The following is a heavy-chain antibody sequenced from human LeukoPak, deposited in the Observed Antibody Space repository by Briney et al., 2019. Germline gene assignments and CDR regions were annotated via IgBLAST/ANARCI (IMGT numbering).Heavy chain of an antibody. D-gene: IGHD1-26*01. J-gene: IGHJ4*02. Sequence: GRSLRLSCAASGFTFRNFVMHWVRQAPGKGLEWVSVISYDGSNKYYADSVKGRFTISRDNSKNTLYLQMNSLRAEDTAVYYCARIGGSQLDYWGQGTLVTVSS. CDR3: ARIGGSQLDY. CDR2: ISYDGSNK. V-gene: IGHV3-30*04. CDR1: GFTFRNFV.